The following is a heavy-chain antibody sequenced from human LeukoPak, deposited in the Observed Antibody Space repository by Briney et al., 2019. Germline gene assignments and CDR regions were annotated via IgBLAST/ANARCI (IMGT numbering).Heavy chain of an antibody. D-gene: IGHD5-24*01. CDR1: GYTFTSYY. J-gene: IGHJ4*02. Sequence: ASVKVSCKASGYTFTSYYIHWVRQGPGQGLEWMGIIIPSGGSTNYPPKFQGRIAVTRDTSTSIVYMELGRLRSEDTAMYYCVREFRGGTFDFWGQGTLVTVSS. CDR3: VREFRGGTFDF. V-gene: IGHV1-46*01. CDR2: IIPSGGST.